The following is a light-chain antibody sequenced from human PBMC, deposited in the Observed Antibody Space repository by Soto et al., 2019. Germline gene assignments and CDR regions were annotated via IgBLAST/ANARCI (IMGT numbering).Light chain of an antibody. V-gene: IGKV3-11*01. CDR1: QSVNSY. CDR2: DAS. J-gene: IGKJ4*01. CDR3: QQRSSWPLT. Sequence: EIVLTQSPATLSLSPGERATLSCRASQSVNSYLASYQQKPGQAPSLLIYDASNRATGIPARFSGSGSVTDFNLTISGLETEDFAVYYCQQRSSWPLTFGGGTKVAIK.